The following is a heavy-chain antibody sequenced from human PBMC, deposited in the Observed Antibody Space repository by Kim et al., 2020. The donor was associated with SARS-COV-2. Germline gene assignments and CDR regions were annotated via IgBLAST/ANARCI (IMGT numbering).Heavy chain of an antibody. CDR1: GFTFSSYA. J-gene: IGHJ3*02. Sequence: GGSLRLSCSASGFTFSSYAMHWVRQAPGKGLEYVSAISSNGGSTYYADSVKGRFTISRDNSKNTLYLQMSSLRAEDTAVYYCVKGLRPYSGSYYLGDAFDIWGQGTMVTVSS. CDR3: VKGLRPYSGSYYLGDAFDI. V-gene: IGHV3-64D*09. CDR2: ISSNGGST. D-gene: IGHD1-26*01.